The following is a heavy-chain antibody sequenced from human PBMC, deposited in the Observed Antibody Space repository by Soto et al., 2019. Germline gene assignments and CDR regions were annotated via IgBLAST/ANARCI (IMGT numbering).Heavy chain of an antibody. J-gene: IGHJ6*02. CDR1: AGTITSSY. CDR2: IYDTGISGYTPST. CDR3: ARGEDAFFYYGLDV. V-gene: IGHV4-59*01. Sequence: SETLSLTCTVSAGTITSSYWSWIRRPPGKGLEWIAYIYDTGISGYTPSTSYNPSLKSRVTMSVDTSKSQFSLKLTSVTAADTAVYYCARGEDAFFYYGLDVWGQGITVTVSS.